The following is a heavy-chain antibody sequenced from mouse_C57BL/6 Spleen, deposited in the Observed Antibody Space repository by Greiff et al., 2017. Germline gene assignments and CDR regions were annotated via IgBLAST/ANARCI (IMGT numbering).Heavy chain of an antibody. CDR2: IYPGDGDT. D-gene: IGHD2-12*01. J-gene: IGHJ3*01. CDR3: ARETDYSETPLAY. CDR1: GYAFSSSW. V-gene: IGHV1-82*01. Sequence: QVQLQQSGPELVKPGASVKISCKASGYAFSSSWMNWVKQRPGKGLEWIGRIYPGDGDTNYNGKFKGKATLTADKYSSTAYMQLSSLTSEDSAVYFCARETDYSETPLAYWGQGTLVTVSA.